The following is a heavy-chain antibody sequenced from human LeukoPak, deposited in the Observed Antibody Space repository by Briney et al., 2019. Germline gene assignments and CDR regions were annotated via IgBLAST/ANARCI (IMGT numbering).Heavy chain of an antibody. J-gene: IGHJ4*02. V-gene: IGHV1-69*05. D-gene: IGHD3-22*01. Sequence: VASVKVSCKASGGTFSSYAISWVRQAPGQGLEWMGGTIPIFGTANYAQKFQGRVTITTDESTSTAYMELSSLRSEDTAVYYCARAIMGMIVSRYYFDYWGQGTLVTVSS. CDR3: ARAIMGMIVSRYYFDY. CDR1: GGTFSSYA. CDR2: TIPIFGTA.